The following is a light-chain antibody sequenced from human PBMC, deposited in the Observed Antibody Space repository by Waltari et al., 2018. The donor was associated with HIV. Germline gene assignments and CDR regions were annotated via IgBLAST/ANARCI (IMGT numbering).Light chain of an antibody. CDR2: RNN. V-gene: IGLV1-47*01. CDR1: SSNIGSNY. Sequence: QSVLTQPPSASGTPGQRVPVSCSGSSSNIGSNYVYWYQQLPGTAPKRLIYRNNQRPSGVPDRFSGSKSGTSASLAISELRSEDEADYYCAAWDVSLSGFWVFGGGTKLTVL. CDR3: AAWDVSLSGFWV. J-gene: IGLJ3*02.